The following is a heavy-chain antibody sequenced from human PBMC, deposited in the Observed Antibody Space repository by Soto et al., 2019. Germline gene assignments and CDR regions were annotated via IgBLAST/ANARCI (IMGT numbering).Heavy chain of an antibody. V-gene: IGHV3-48*02. CDR1: GFTFSSYS. D-gene: IGHD3-16*01. Sequence: EVQLVESGGGLVQPGGSLRLSCAASGFTFSSYSMNWVRQAPGKGLEWVSYISSSSSTIYYADSVKGRFTISRDNAKNSLYLQMNSLRDEDTAVYYCAIETSWGSGFDPWGQGTLVTVSS. CDR2: ISSSSSTI. J-gene: IGHJ5*02. CDR3: AIETSWGSGFDP.